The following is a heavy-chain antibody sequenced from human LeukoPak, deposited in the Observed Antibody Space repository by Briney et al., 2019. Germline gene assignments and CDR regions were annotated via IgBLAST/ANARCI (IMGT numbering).Heavy chain of an antibody. CDR1: GYSFTSYW. V-gene: IGHV5-51*01. CDR2: IYPGDSDT. J-gene: IGHJ4*02. CDR3: ARLGSIAARPFDY. D-gene: IGHD6-6*01. Sequence: GESLQISCKGSGYSFTSYWIGWVRQMPGKGLEGMGIIYPGDSDTRYNPSFQGRVTISADKSISTAYLQWSSLKASDTAMYYCARLGSIAARPFDYWGQGTLVTVSS.